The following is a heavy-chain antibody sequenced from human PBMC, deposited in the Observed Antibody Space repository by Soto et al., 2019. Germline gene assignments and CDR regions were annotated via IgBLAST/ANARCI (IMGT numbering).Heavy chain of an antibody. V-gene: IGHV3-66*01. Sequence: MRRISQATGKGLEWISIIYSAGNTYYADSVKGRFTISRDNSKNTLYLQMNSLGAEDTAVYYCARDFVVGGPTINYYYGMDVWGQGTTVTV. CDR2: IYSAGNT. J-gene: IGHJ6*02. D-gene: IGHD1-26*01. CDR3: ARDFVVGGPTINYYYGMDV.